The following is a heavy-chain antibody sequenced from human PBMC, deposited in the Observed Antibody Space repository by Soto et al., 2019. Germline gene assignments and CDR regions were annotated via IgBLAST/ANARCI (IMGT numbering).Heavy chain of an antibody. CDR2: IIPILGIA. CDR1: GGTFSSYT. D-gene: IGHD2-2*02. Sequence: ASVKVSCKASGGTFSSYTISWVRQAPGQGLEWMGRIIPILGIANYAQKFQGRVTITADKSTSTAYMELSSLRSEDTAVYYCARSPMVVPAAISWFDPCGQGTLVTVSS. CDR3: ARSPMVVPAAISWFDP. V-gene: IGHV1-69*02. J-gene: IGHJ5*02.